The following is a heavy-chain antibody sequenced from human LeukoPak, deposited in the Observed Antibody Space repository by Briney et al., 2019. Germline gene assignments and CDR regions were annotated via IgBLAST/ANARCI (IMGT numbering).Heavy chain of an antibody. D-gene: IGHD2-21*02. CDR1: GGTFSSYA. J-gene: IGHJ4*02. V-gene: IGHV1-69*13. Sequence: SEKVSCKASGGTFSSYAISWVRQAPGQGLEWMGGIIPIFGTANYAQKFQGRVTITADESTSTAYMELSSLRSEDTAVYYCATSGVVVTATPPYYFDYWGQGTLVTVSS. CDR2: IIPIFGTA. CDR3: ATSGVVVTATPPYYFDY.